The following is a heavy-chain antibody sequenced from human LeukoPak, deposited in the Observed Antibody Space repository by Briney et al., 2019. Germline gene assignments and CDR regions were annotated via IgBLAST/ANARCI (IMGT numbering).Heavy chain of an antibody. CDR2: IYPGDSDA. CDR3: ARQITFGGVGFDP. D-gene: IGHD3-16*01. Sequence: GESLKISCKGSGYSFTTYWIGWVRQMPGKGLEWMGIIYPGDSDARYGPSFQGQVTISVDKSINTAYLQWSSLKASDTAMYYCARQITFGGVGFDPWGQGTLVTVSS. V-gene: IGHV5-51*01. J-gene: IGHJ5*02. CDR1: GYSFTTYW.